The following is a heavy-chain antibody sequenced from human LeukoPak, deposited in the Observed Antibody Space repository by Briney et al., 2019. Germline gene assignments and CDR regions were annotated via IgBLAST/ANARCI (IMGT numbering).Heavy chain of an antibody. V-gene: IGHV3-64*01. CDR1: GFTFSGYA. D-gene: IGHD3-10*01. CDR3: ARDLYAPGNTPFDF. CDR2: INGNGEIT. J-gene: IGHJ4*02. Sequence: GGSLRLSCAASGFTFSGYAMHWVRQAPGKGLEYVSGINGNGEITYYANSVKGRSTISRDNSKSTLYLQMGSLRPEDMALYYCARDLYAPGNTPFDFWGQGTLVTVSS.